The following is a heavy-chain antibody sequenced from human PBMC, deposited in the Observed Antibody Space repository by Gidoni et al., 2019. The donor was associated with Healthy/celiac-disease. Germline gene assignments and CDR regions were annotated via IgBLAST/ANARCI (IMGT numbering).Heavy chain of an antibody. Sequence: QLQLQASGPGLVKPSGTLSPTCAVSGGSIRRSNWWSWVRQPPGKGLEWIGEIYHSGSTNYNPSLKSRVTISVDKSKNQFSLKLSSVTAADTAVYYCARTLIVVVPAAISGLDPWGQGTLVTVSS. J-gene: IGHJ5*02. V-gene: IGHV4-4*02. CDR3: ARTLIVVVPAAISGLDP. D-gene: IGHD2-2*02. CDR1: GGSIRRSNW. CDR2: IYHSGST.